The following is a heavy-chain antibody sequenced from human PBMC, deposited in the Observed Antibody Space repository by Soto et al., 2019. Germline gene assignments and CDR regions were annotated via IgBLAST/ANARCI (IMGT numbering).Heavy chain of an antibody. J-gene: IGHJ4*02. CDR1: GFTFSSYG. V-gene: IGHV3-33*01. D-gene: IGHD6-13*01. Sequence: GGSLRLSCAASGFTFSSYGMHWVRQAPGKGLEWVAVIWYDGSNKYYADSVKGRFTISRDNSKNTLYLQMNSLRAEDTAVYYCARNEGKYSSSWYWFDYWGQGTLVTVSS. CDR3: ARNEGKYSSSWYWFDY. CDR2: IWYDGSNK.